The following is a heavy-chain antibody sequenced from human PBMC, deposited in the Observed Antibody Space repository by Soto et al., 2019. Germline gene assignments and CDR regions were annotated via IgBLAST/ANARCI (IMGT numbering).Heavy chain of an antibody. CDR2: IYYSGST. Sequence: PSEPLSLTCPVSGGSISSYYWSWIRQPPGKGLEWIGYIYYSGSTNYNPSLKSRVTISVDTSKNQFSLKLSSVTAADTAVYYCARQVLTGRDAFDIWGQGTMVTVSS. CDR3: ARQVLTGRDAFDI. V-gene: IGHV4-59*08. J-gene: IGHJ3*02. CDR1: GGSISSYY. D-gene: IGHD3-9*01.